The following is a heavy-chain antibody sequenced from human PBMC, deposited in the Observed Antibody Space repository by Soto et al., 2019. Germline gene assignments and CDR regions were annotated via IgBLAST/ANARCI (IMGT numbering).Heavy chain of an antibody. CDR1: GFTFSSYW. J-gene: IGHJ6*02. Sequence: GGSLRLSCAASGFTFSSYWMSWVRQAPGKGLEWVANIKQDGSEKYYVDSVKGRFTISRDNAKNSLYLQMNSLRAEDTAVYYCARRFYDSSRYSPWYGMDVWGQGTTVTVSS. CDR2: IKQDGSEK. D-gene: IGHD3-22*01. CDR3: ARRFYDSSRYSPWYGMDV. V-gene: IGHV3-7*03.